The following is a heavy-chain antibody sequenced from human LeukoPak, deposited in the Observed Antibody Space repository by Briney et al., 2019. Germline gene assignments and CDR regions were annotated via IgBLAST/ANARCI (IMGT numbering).Heavy chain of an antibody. CDR1: GFTVSSND. CDR3: ARGGASGWSGSFDY. Sequence: GGSLRLSCAASGFTVSSNDTSWVRQAPGKGLEWVSVIYSGGSTYYADSVKGRFAISRDNSKNMLYLQMNSLRAEDTAVYYCARGGASGWSGSFDYWGQGTLVTVSS. D-gene: IGHD3-10*01. CDR2: IYSGGST. V-gene: IGHV3-53*01. J-gene: IGHJ4*02.